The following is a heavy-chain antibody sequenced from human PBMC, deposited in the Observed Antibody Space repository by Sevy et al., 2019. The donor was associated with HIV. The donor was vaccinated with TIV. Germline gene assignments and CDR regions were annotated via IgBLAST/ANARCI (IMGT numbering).Heavy chain of an antibody. CDR2: ISGSTSTI. CDR1: GFTFNVYS. V-gene: IGHV3-48*01. J-gene: IGHJ4*02. CDR3: ARDLGAARRDCFDV. D-gene: IGHD6-6*01. Sequence: GGSLRLSCAASGFTFNVYSMNWVRQAPGKGLEWISYISGSTSTIYYADSVKGRFTISRDNAKSSLYLQMNSLRGEDTAVYYCARDLGAARRDCFDVWGRGALVTVSS.